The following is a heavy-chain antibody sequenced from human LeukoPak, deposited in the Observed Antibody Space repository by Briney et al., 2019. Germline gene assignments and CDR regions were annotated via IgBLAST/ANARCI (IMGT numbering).Heavy chain of an antibody. J-gene: IGHJ4*02. D-gene: IGHD2-8*01. CDR3: ARGIDSWWPFDQ. V-gene: IGHV4-34*01. CDR2: INHSGST. CDR1: GGSFIGYS. Sequence: PSETLSLTCGVYGGSFIGYSWSWIRQSPGKGLEWIAEINHSGSTTYNPSFKSRVTISVDTSKVYFPLKVPSVTAADTAVYYCARGIDSWWPFDQWGQGTLVTVSS.